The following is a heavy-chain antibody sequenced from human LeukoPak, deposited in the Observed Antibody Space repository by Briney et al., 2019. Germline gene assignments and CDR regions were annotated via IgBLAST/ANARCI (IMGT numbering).Heavy chain of an antibody. D-gene: IGHD2-2*01. CDR3: AREADQLLLFDY. V-gene: IGHV4-4*07. Sequence: SETLSLTCTVSGGSISSYYWSWIRQPPGKGLEWIGRIYTSGSTNYNPSLKSRVTMSVDTSKNQFSLKPSSVTAADTAVYYCAREADQLLLFDYWGQGTLVTVSS. CDR2: IYTSGST. CDR1: GGSISSYY. J-gene: IGHJ4*02.